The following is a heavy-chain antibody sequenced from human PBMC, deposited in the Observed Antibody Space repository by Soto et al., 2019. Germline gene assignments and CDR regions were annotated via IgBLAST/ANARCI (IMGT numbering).Heavy chain of an antibody. CDR3: VSSPATGNDYYYYYMDV. J-gene: IGHJ6*03. V-gene: IGHV1-69*02. D-gene: IGHD1-1*01. CDR2: IIPILGIA. Sequence: QVQLVQSGAEVKKPGSSVKVSCKASGGTFSSYTISWVRQAPGQGLEWMARIIPILGIANYAQKFQGRVTITADKSTSTGYMELSSLTSEDTAVYYCVSSPATGNDYYYYYMDVWGKGTTVTVSS. CDR1: GGTFSSYT.